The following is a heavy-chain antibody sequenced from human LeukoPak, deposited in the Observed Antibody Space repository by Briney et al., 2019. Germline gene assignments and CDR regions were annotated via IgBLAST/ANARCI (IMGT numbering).Heavy chain of an antibody. CDR2: ISSTGSYI. J-gene: IGHJ4*02. Sequence: GGSLRLSCAAFGITFSSYSMSWVRHAPGKGVEWVSSISSTGSYIYYADSVKGRITISRDNAKNSPYLQMNSLRAEDTAMYYCARDFRTQLDGYSPPYHFDYWGQGVLVTVSS. CDR3: ARDFRTQLDGYSPPYHFDY. D-gene: IGHD5-24*01. V-gene: IGHV3-21*01. CDR1: GITFSSYS.